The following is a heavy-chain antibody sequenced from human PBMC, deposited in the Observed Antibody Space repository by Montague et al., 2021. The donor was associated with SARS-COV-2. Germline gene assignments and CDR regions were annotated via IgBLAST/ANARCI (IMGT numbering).Heavy chain of an antibody. J-gene: IGHJ4*02. V-gene: IGHV2-5*02. CDR1: GFSLSTSGVR. CDR2: IYWDDDK. CDR3: AHTRMHWLTPLSFDY. D-gene: IGHD6-19*01. Sequence: PALVKPTQTLTLTCTFSGFSLSTSGVRVGWIRQPPGKALEWLALIYWDDDKRYSPSLKSRLTITKDTSKNQVVLTMTNMDPVDTATYYCAHTRMHWLTPLSFDYWGQGTLVTVSS.